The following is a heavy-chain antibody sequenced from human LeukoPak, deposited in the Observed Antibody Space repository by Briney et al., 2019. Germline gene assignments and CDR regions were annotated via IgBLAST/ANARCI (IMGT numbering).Heavy chain of an antibody. J-gene: IGHJ5*02. Sequence: GGSLRLSCAASGFTFDDYGMSWVRQAPGKGLEWVSAISGTGDRTYHADSVKGRFTISRDNSKNTLYLHMNSLRAEDAAVYYCAKGYYASGSYGWFDPWGQGTLVTVSS. V-gene: IGHV3-23*01. CDR1: GFTFDDYG. CDR2: ISGTGDRT. D-gene: IGHD3-10*01. CDR3: AKGYYASGSYGWFDP.